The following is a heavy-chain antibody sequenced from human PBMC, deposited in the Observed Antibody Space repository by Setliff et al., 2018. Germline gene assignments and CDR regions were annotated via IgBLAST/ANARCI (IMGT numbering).Heavy chain of an antibody. V-gene: IGHV1-3*01. CDR2: INAGNGNT. CDR3: ATSVSWIQLVLYPQGHPEPFDY. CDR1: GYTFTRYA. D-gene: IGHD5-18*01. J-gene: IGHJ4*02. Sequence: GASVKVSCKASGYTFTRYAMHWVRQAPGQRLEWMGWINAGNGNTKYSQKFQGRVTITRDTSASTAYMELSSLRSEDTAVYYCATSVSWIQLVLYPQGHPEPFDYWGQGTLVTVSS.